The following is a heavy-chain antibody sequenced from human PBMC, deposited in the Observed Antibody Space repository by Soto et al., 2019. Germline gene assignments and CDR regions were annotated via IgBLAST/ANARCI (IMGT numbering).Heavy chain of an antibody. J-gene: IGHJ6*02. CDR2: SYSDGST. D-gene: IGHD3-10*01. CDR3: ARDRSGSSGYYGMDV. Sequence: EVQLVESGGGLIQPGGSLRVSCAASGFTVSSNYMSWVRQAPGKGLEWVSVSYSDGSTYYADSVKGRFTISRDNSKNMLYLQMNSLRAEDTAVYYCARDRSGSSGYYGMDVWGQGTTVTVSS. V-gene: IGHV3-53*01. CDR1: GFTVSSNY.